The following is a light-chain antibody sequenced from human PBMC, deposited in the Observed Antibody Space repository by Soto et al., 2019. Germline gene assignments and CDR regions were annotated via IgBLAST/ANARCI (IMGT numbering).Light chain of an antibody. V-gene: IGKV3-20*01. Sequence: EVVLTQSPGTLSLSPGERATLSCRASQSVSSSYLAWYQQKPGQAPRLLIYGASSRATGIPDRFSGSGSGTDFTLTISRLEPEDFAVYYCQQYGSSPLPKPKMYTFGQGTKVDIK. CDR1: QSVSSSY. CDR2: GAS. J-gene: IGKJ2*01. CDR3: QQYGSSPLPKPKMYT.